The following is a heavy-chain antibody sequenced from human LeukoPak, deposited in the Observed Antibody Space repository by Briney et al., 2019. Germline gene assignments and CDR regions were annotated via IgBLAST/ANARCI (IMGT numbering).Heavy chain of an antibody. Sequence: PSETLSLTCAVSGGSIYSHYWGWIRQPPGKGLEWIGDIYYKGNTNYNPSLKSRVTISLDTSKNHLSLTLTSVVAADTAIYYCMRRDTGWNYSDYRGQGILVTVSS. CDR3: MRRDTGWNYSDY. V-gene: IGHV4-59*08. D-gene: IGHD6-19*01. CDR1: GGSIYSHY. CDR2: IYYKGNT. J-gene: IGHJ4*02.